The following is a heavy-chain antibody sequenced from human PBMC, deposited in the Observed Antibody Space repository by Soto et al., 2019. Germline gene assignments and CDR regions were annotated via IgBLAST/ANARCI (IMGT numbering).Heavy chain of an antibody. CDR1: GFTFSDYY. Sequence: GGSLRLSCAASGFTFSDYYMSWIRQAPGKGLEWVSYISSSGSTIYYADSVKGRFTISRDNAKNSLYLQMNSLRAEDTALYYCAKANCISTSCYFTLDYWGQGTLVTVSS. CDR3: AKANCISTSCYFTLDY. J-gene: IGHJ4*02. V-gene: IGHV3-11*01. CDR2: ISSSGSTI. D-gene: IGHD2-2*01.